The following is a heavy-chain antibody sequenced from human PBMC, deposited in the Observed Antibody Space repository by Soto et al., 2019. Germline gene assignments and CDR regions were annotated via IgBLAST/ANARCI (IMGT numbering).Heavy chain of an antibody. V-gene: IGHV3-23*01. Sequence: EVQLLESGGGLVQPGGSLRLSCAASGFTFSSYAMSWVRQAPGKGLEWVSAISGSGGSTYYADSVKGRFTISRDNSKNTLYLQMNSLRAEDTAVYYCAKVEWDSSGWYGAHFDYWGQGTLVTVSS. CDR1: GFTFSSYA. D-gene: IGHD6-19*01. J-gene: IGHJ4*02. CDR3: AKVEWDSSGWYGAHFDY. CDR2: ISGSGGST.